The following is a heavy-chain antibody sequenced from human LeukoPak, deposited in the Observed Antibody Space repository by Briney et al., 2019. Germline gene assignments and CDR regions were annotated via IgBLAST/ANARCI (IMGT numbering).Heavy chain of an antibody. Sequence: TSETLSLTCTVSGGSISSYYWSWIRQPPGKGLEWIGYIYYSGSTNYNPSLKSRVTISVDTSKNQFSLRLGSVTAADTAVYYCARAGGEYSSSWYHRNNWFDPWGQGTLVTVSS. D-gene: IGHD6-13*01. CDR1: GGSISSYY. CDR3: ARAGGEYSSSWYHRNNWFDP. V-gene: IGHV4-59*01. CDR2: IYYSGST. J-gene: IGHJ5*02.